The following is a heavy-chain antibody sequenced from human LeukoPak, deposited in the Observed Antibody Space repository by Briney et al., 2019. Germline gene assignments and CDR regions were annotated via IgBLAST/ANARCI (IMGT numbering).Heavy chain of an antibody. Sequence: GGSLRLSCAASGFTFRNCAMSWVRQAPGKGLEWVSGISGTGYNTYYADSVKGRFTISRDNSKNTLYLQMNSLGAEDTAVYYCAEHVSGSLFYFDYWGQRTLVTVSS. J-gene: IGHJ4*02. CDR3: AEHVSGSLFYFDY. CDR1: GFTFRNCA. CDR2: ISGTGYNT. V-gene: IGHV3-23*01. D-gene: IGHD3-10*01.